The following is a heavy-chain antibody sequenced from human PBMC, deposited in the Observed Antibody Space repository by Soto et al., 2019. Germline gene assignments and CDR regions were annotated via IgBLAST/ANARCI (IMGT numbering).Heavy chain of an antibody. D-gene: IGHD1-1*01. Sequence: SETLSLTCTVSGGSISSYYWSWIRQPPGKGLEWIGYIYYSGSTNYNPSLKSRVTISVDTSKNQFSLKLSSVTAADTAVYYCARGGTGTIYYYGMDVWGQGTTVTVSS. CDR1: GGSISSYY. CDR3: ARGGTGTIYYYGMDV. V-gene: IGHV4-59*01. CDR2: IYYSGST. J-gene: IGHJ6*02.